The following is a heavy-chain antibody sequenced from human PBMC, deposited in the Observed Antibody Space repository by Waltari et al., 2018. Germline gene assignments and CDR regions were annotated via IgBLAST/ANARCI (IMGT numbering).Heavy chain of an antibody. CDR1: GFIFGNCN. D-gene: IGHD5-12*01. CDR2: MSHDGSNK. Sequence: QFQLVESGGGVVQTGRSLRLSCAAPGFIFGNCNMHWVRQTPGQGLQWVAAMSHDGSNKDYADSVKSRFTVSRDNSNNTLYLQINSLRADDTGIYFCVKYSGFDYFFDYWGQGTLVTVSS. J-gene: IGHJ4*02. CDR3: VKYSGFDYFFDY. V-gene: IGHV3-30*18.